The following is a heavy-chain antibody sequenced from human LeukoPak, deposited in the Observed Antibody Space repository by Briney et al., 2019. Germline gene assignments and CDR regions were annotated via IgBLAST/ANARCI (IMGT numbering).Heavy chain of an antibody. Sequence: PGGSLRLSCAASGFTFSDYYMSWIRQAPGKGLEWVSYISSSGSTIYYADSVKGRFTISRDNAKNSLYLQMNSLRAEDTAVYYCAKEAAVAGTVFDYWGQGTLVTVSS. D-gene: IGHD6-19*01. J-gene: IGHJ4*02. CDR2: ISSSGSTI. CDR1: GFTFSDYY. CDR3: AKEAAVAGTVFDY. V-gene: IGHV3-11*01.